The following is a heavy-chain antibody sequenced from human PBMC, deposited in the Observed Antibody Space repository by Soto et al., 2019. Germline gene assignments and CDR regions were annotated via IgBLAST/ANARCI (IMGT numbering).Heavy chain of an antibody. Sequence: EVQLVESGGGLVQPGRSLRLSCAASGFTFDDYAMHWVRQTPGKGLEWVSGINLNGNNIGYADSVKGRFTISRDNAKNSLYLQMNSLRPEDTALYYCTKDTFYDYVWGSEDSWGQGTLVTDSA. CDR2: INLNGNNI. D-gene: IGHD3-16*01. CDR3: TKDTFYDYVWGSEDS. J-gene: IGHJ4*02. V-gene: IGHV3-9*01. CDR1: GFTFDDYA.